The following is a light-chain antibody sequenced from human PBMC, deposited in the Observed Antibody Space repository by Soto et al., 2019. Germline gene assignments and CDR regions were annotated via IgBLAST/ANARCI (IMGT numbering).Light chain of an antibody. J-gene: IGLJ2*01. CDR2: EDD. Sequence: NFMLTKPHSVSESPGKTVTISCSGSSGSIASNYVQWYQQRPGRAPTTVIYEDDQRLSGVPDRFSGSIDRSSNSASLTISGLKTEDEADYYCQSYDTSKHVVFGGGTKVTVL. V-gene: IGLV6-57*02. CDR1: SGSIASNY. CDR3: QSYDTSKHVV.